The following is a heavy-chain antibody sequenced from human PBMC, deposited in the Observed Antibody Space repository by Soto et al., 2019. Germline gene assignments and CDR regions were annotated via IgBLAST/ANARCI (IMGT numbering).Heavy chain of an antibody. CDR1: GFTVSSNY. V-gene: IGHV3-66*01. J-gene: IGHJ4*02. D-gene: IGHD3-22*01. Sequence: GGSLRLSCAASGFTVSSNYMSWVRQAPGKGLEWVSVIYSGGSTYYADSVKGRFTISRDNSKNTLYLQMNSLRAEDTAVYYCAKDRRISYYYDSSGPHWGQGTLVTVSS. CDR2: IYSGGST. CDR3: AKDRRISYYYDSSGPH.